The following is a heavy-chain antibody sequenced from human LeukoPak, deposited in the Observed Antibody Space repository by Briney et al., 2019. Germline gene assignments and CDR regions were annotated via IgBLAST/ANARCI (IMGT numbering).Heavy chain of an antibody. V-gene: IGHV4-59*01. J-gene: IGHJ3*02. CDR1: GFTFTNNF. D-gene: IGHD3-22*01. Sequence: PGGSLRLSCAASGFTFTNNFMSWVRQVPGKGLEWIGYIYDSGSTNYNPSLKSRVTISVDTSKNQFSLKLSSVTAADTAVFYCASLTTADAFDIWGQGTMVTVSP. CDR3: ASLTTADAFDI. CDR2: IYDSGST.